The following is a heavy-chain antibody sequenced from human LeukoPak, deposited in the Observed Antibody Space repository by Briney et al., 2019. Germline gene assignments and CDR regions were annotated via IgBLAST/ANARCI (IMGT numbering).Heavy chain of an antibody. CDR1: GGSIRSHY. Sequence: SETLSLTCSVSGGSIRSHYWSWIRQPAGKGLEWIGRIYTRGSTNYNPSLNSRVTLSVDTSRNQVFLELRSVTAADTAIYYCAREATVVGATIIWGQGTLVTVSS. J-gene: IGHJ4*02. CDR3: AREATVVGATII. CDR2: IYTRGST. V-gene: IGHV4-4*07. D-gene: IGHD1-26*01.